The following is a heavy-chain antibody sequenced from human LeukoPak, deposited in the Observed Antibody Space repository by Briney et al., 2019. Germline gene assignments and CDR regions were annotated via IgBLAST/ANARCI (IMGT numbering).Heavy chain of an antibody. CDR2: ISGSGGST. D-gene: IGHD3-22*01. CDR1: GFTFSSYA. CDR3: AKQLGIVVVITYFDY. J-gene: IGHJ4*02. Sequence: GGSLRLSCAASGFTFSSYAMSWVRQAPGKGLEWVSAISGSGGSTYYADSVKGRFTIPRDNSKNTLYLQMNSLRAEDTAVYYCAKQLGIVVVITYFDYWGQGTLVTVSS. V-gene: IGHV3-23*01.